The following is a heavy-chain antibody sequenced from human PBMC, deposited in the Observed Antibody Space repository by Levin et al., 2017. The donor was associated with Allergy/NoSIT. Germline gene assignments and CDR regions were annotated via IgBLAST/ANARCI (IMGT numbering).Heavy chain of an antibody. CDR1: GDSIGSRAFY. Sequence: SETLSLTCTVSGDSIGSRAFYWGWIRQPPVPGLEWVASIYYSGSTYYNPSLQSLLTVSVDTSKNQFSLKLTSVTAADTAIEYCARRFAPRSNWDFDYWGPGTLVTVSS. CDR2: IYYSGST. V-gene: IGHV4-39*01. CDR3: ARRFAPRSNWDFDY. D-gene: IGHD3-10*01. J-gene: IGHJ4*02.